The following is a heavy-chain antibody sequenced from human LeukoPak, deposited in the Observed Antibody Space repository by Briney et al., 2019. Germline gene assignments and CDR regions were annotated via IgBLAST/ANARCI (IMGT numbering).Heavy chain of an antibody. CDR3: AKEVYYYGSGSSDY. Sequence: GGSLRLSCAASGFTFSSYAMSWVRQAPGKWLEWVSAISGSGGSTYYADSVKGRFTISRDNSKNTLYLQMNSLRAEDTAVYYCAKEVYYYGSGSSDYWGQGTLVTVSS. CDR1: GFTFSSYA. D-gene: IGHD3-10*01. J-gene: IGHJ4*02. CDR2: ISGSGGST. V-gene: IGHV3-23*01.